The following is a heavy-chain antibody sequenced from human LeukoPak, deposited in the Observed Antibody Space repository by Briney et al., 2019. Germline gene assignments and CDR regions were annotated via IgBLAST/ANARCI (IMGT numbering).Heavy chain of an antibody. Sequence: PGGSLRLSCAASGFTFSSYAMSWVRQAPGKGLEWVSGISWNSGSIGYADSVKGRFTISRDNAKNSLYLQMNSLRAEDTALYYCAKEPPGTRYFQHWGQGTLVTVSS. CDR3: AKEPPGTRYFQH. CDR1: GFTFSSYA. J-gene: IGHJ1*01. CDR2: ISWNSGSI. D-gene: IGHD1-1*01. V-gene: IGHV3-9*01.